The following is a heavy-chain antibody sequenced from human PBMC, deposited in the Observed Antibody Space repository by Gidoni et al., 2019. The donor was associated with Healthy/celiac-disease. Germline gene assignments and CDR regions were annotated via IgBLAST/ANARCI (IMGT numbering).Heavy chain of an antibody. D-gene: IGHD1-1*01. CDR1: GFTFSSYG. CDR3: ARDSCGGTRYYYYYMDV. CDR2: RGVEGSNK. V-gene: IGHV3-33*08. J-gene: IGHJ6*03. Sequence: QVQLVESGGGVVQHGRSLIISCDASGFTFSSYGIHWVRQAPGNGVEWVAVRGVEGSNKYYADSVKGRFTISRDNSKNTLELQMNSLRAEDTAVYYCARDSCGGTRYYYYYMDVWGKGTTVTVSS.